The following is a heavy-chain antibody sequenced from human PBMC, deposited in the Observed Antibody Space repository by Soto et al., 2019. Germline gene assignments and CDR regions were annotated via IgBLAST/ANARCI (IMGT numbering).Heavy chain of an antibody. CDR1: GYSFTSYW. V-gene: IGHV5-51*01. CDR2: IYPGDSDT. J-gene: IGHJ6*03. D-gene: IGHD6-19*01. CDR3: ARHGGIAVAGTDREYYYYYMDV. Sequence: EVQLVQSGAEVKKPGESLKNSCKGSGYSFTSYWIGWVRQMPGKGLEWMGIIYPGDSDTRYSPSFQGQVTISADKSISTAYLQWSSLKASDTAMYYCARHGGIAVAGTDREYYYYYMDVWGKGTTVTVSS.